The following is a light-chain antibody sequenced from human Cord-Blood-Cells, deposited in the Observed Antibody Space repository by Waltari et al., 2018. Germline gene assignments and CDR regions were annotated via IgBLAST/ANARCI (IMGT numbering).Light chain of an antibody. J-gene: IGKJ3*01. CDR1: QSVLYSSNNKNY. V-gene: IGKV4-1*01. Sequence: DIVMTQSPDSLAVSLGERATINCKSSQSVLYSSNNKNYVAWSQQKPGQPPKLLMYWASTRESGVPDRFSGSGSGTDFTLTISSLQAEDVAVYYCQQYYSTPFAFGPGTKVEI. CDR3: QQYYSTPFA. CDR2: WAS.